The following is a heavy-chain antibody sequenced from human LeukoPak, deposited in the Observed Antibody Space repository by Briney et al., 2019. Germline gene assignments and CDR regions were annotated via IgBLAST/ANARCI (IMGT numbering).Heavy chain of an antibody. V-gene: IGHV3-11*01. J-gene: IGHJ4*02. D-gene: IGHD3-22*01. Sequence: GGSLRLSCAASGFTFSDYYMSWIRQAPGKGLEWVSYISSSGSTIYYADSVKDRFTISRDNAKNSLYLQMNSLRAEDTAVYYCARDHSSGYADFDYWGQGTLVTVSS. CDR1: GFTFSDYY. CDR3: ARDHSSGYADFDY. CDR2: ISSSGSTI.